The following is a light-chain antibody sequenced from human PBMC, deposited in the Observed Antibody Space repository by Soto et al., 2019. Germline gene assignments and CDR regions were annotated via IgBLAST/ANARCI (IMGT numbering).Light chain of an antibody. CDR3: HQYGSSPWT. CDR1: QSVSSDY. J-gene: IGKJ1*01. Sequence: ETVLTQFPGTLSLSPGERATLSCRASQSVSSDYLAWYQQKPGQAPRLVIHGTSTRATGIPDRFSGSGSETDFTLTISRLEPEDFEVYYCHQYGSSPWTFGQGTKVDIK. V-gene: IGKV3-20*01. CDR2: GTS.